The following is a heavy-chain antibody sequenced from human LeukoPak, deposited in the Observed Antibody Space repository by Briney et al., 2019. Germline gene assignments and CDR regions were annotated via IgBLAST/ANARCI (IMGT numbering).Heavy chain of an antibody. CDR2: IYYSGST. V-gene: IGHV4-61*01. CDR3: ARDSTMVRGVAGFDI. CDR1: GGSVSSGSYY. Sequence: SETLSLTPTVSGGSVSSGSYYWSWIRQPPRKGLGWVGYIYYSGSTNYNPSLKSRATISVDTSKNQFSLKLSSVTAADTAVYYCARDSTMVRGVAGFDIWGQGTMVTVSS. J-gene: IGHJ3*02. D-gene: IGHD3-10*01.